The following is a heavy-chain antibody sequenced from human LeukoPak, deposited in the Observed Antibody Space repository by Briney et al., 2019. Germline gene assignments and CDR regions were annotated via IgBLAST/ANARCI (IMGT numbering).Heavy chain of an antibody. V-gene: IGHV3-33*01. CDR3: ARGPSYYGSGSYFY. CDR1: GFSFSTHA. CDR2: VWYDGGNK. Sequence: GGSLRLSCAASGFSFSTHAMHWVRQAPGKGLEWVALVWYDGGNKYYTDSVKGRFTISRDNSKNTLHLQMNSLRADDTAVYYCARGPSYYGSGSYFYWGQGTLVTVSS. J-gene: IGHJ4*02. D-gene: IGHD3-10*01.